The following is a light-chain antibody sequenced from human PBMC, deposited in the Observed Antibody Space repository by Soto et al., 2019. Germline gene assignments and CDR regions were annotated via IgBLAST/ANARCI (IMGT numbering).Light chain of an antibody. J-gene: IGKJ3*01. V-gene: IGKV3-15*01. Sequence: EIVMTQSPATLSVSPGERATLSCRASQSVSSNLAWYQQKPGQSPRLLIYGASTRATGIPARFSGSGSGTECTLTISSLQSEDFAVYYCQQYNNWPLLTCGPGTNVDIK. CDR1: QSVSSN. CDR2: GAS. CDR3: QQYNNWPLLT.